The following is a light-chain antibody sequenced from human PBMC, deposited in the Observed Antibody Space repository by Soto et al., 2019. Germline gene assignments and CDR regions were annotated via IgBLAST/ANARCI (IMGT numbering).Light chain of an antibody. CDR3: VAWDDSLSALV. Sequence: QSVLTQPPSASGTPGQRVIISCSGTSANIGNNFVCWCQHLPGMAPKLLIYSTDQRPSGVPDRFSGSKSGTSASLAISGLRSEDEADYYGVAWDDSLSALVFGTGTKVTVL. CDR2: STD. J-gene: IGLJ1*01. CDR1: SANIGNNF. V-gene: IGLV1-47*02.